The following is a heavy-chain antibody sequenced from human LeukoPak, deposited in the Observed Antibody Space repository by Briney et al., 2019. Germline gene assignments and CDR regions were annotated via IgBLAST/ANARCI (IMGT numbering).Heavy chain of an antibody. CDR3: AKEERAAAGRDFEY. D-gene: IGHD6-13*01. Sequence: PGGSLRLSCAASGFTFSSYAMSWVRQAPGKRLEWVSAISGSGGSSYYADSVKGRFTISRDNSKSTLDLQMNSLRAEDTAVYYCAKEERAAAGRDFEYWGQGTLVTVSS. CDR2: ISGSGGSS. CDR1: GFTFSSYA. J-gene: IGHJ4*02. V-gene: IGHV3-23*01.